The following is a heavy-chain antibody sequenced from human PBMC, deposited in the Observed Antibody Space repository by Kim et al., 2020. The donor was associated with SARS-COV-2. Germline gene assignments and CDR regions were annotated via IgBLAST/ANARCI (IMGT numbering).Heavy chain of an antibody. CDR2: IYYSGST. D-gene: IGHD3-3*01. Sequence: SETLSLTCTVSGGSISSYYWSWIRQPPGKGLEWIGYIYYSGSTNYNPSLKSRVTISVDTSKNQFSLKLSSVTAADTAVYYCARGGSSFWSGYSYGPPPHYFDYWGQGTLVTVSS. CDR1: GGSISSYY. CDR3: ARGGSSFWSGYSYGPPPHYFDY. V-gene: IGHV4-59*13. J-gene: IGHJ4*02.